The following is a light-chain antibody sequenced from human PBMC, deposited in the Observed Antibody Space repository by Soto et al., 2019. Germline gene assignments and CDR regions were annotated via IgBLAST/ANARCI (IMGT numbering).Light chain of an antibody. CDR3: QSYGTSPV. CDR1: RSNLGANYA. CDR2: DNT. V-gene: IGLV1-40*01. Sequence: QSVLTQPPSVSGAAGQRVTISCTGSRSNLGANYAVHWYQQLPGTAPKLLIYDNTKRPSGVPDRFSGSKSGTSASLAITGLQAEDEAYYFCQSYGTSPVFGGGTQLTVL. J-gene: IGLJ2*01.